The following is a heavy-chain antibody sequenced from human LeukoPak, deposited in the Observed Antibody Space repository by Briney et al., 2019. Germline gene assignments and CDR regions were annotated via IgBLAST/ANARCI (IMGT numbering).Heavy chain of an antibody. CDR1: GLTFSNYG. CDR2: VSNDGRVQ. D-gene: IGHD4-17*01. CDR3: TKEGGPMAMTTERYSFDQ. Sequence: GRSLRLSCAASGLTFSNYGMHWVRQAPGKGLEWVAVVSNDGRVQYYADSVKGRFTISRDNSKNTLSLQMDSLRAEDTAVYYCTKEGGPMAMTTERYSFDQWGQGTLVTVSS. V-gene: IGHV3-30*18. J-gene: IGHJ4*02.